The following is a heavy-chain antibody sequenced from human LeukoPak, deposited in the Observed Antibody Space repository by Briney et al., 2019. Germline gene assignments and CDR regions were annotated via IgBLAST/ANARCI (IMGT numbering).Heavy chain of an antibody. CDR2: FDPEDGET. D-gene: IGHD2-2*01. V-gene: IGHV1-24*01. CDR1: GYTLTELS. J-gene: IGHJ6*02. Sequence: ASVKVSCKVSGYTLTELSMHWVRQAPGKGLEWMGGFDPEDGETICAQKFQGRVTMTEDTSTDTAYMELSSLRSEDTAVYYCATKIVVVPAAIGYYYYGMDVWGQGTTVTVSS. CDR3: ATKIVVVPAAIGYYYYGMDV.